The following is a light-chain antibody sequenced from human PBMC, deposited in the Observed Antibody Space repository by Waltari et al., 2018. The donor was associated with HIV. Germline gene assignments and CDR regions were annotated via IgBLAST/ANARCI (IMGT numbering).Light chain of an antibody. CDR3: QNYDSAPVA. J-gene: IGKJ5*01. V-gene: IGKV1-27*01. CDR2: GAS. Sequence: DIQMSQAPSSLSASVGDRVTITGRASRDISNDLAWDQQKSGEVPKLLIYGASTLRSGVSSRFRGSGSGTEFTLTINGLQPEDVASYYCQNYDSAPVAFGQGTRLEI. CDR1: RDISND.